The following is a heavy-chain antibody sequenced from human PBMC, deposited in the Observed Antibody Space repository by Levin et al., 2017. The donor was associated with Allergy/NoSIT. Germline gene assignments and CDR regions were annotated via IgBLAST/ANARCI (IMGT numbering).Heavy chain of an antibody. CDR2: ISYDGSNK. CDR3: AKLSVDFDL. Sequence: TGGSLRLSCAASGFTFSSYGMHWVRQAPGKGLEWVAVISYDGSNKYYADSVKGRFTISRDNSKNTLYLQMNSLRAEDTAVYYCAKLSVDFDLWGRGTLVTVSS. V-gene: IGHV3-30*18. J-gene: IGHJ2*01. CDR1: GFTFSSYG.